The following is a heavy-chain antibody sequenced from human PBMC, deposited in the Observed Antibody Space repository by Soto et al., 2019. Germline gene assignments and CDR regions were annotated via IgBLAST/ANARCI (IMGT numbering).Heavy chain of an antibody. Sequence: VPLVESGGGLVQPGGSLRLSCAASGFTFSSYWMHWVRQAPGKGLVWVSRIKSDGSSTSYAGSVKGRLPISRDNSKNTLYLQMNSLRAEDTAVYYFARDNGSGTYYTRYWGQGTLVTVSS. CDR1: GFTFSSYW. V-gene: IGHV3-74*01. CDR3: ARDNGSGTYYTRY. CDR2: IKSDGSST. J-gene: IGHJ4*02. D-gene: IGHD3-10*01.